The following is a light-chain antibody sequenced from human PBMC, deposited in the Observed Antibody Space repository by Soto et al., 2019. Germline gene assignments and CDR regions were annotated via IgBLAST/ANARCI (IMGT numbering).Light chain of an antibody. CDR2: GAS. V-gene: IGKV3-20*01. CDR1: QSVSSSY. CDR3: QQYGSSPRT. Sequence: EIVLTQSPGTLSLSPGERATLSCRASQSVSSSYLAWYQQKPGQAPRLLIYGASSRATGIPDRFSGSGSGTDFXLTISRLGPEDFAVYYCQQYGSSPRTFGQGTKVEIK. J-gene: IGKJ1*01.